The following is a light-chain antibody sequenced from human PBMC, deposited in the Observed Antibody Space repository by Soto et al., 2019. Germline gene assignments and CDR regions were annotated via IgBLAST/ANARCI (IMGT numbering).Light chain of an antibody. J-gene: IGKJ5*01. CDR1: QSVSSY. CDR2: DAS. CDR3: QQRSNWPIT. V-gene: IGKV3-11*01. Sequence: EIVLTQSPATLSLSPGERATLSCRTSQSVSSYFAWYQQKPGRAPRLLIYDASSRATGIPARFIGSGSGTDFTLTISSLEPEGFAVYYCQQRSNWPITFGQGTRLEIK.